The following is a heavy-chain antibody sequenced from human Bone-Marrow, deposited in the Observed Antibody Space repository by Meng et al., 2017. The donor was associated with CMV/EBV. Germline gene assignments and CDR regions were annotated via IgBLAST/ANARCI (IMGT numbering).Heavy chain of an antibody. CDR2: INSDGSTT. Sequence: AASGVTFSSYWMYWVRQAPGKGLVWVSRINSDGSTTDYADSLKGRFTISRDNAKNTLYLRMNSLRAEDTAVYYCARAYTTSWYAFEYWGQGTLVTVSS. D-gene: IGHD6-13*01. CDR3: ARAYTTSWYAFEY. J-gene: IGHJ4*02. V-gene: IGHV3-74*01. CDR1: GVTFSSYW.